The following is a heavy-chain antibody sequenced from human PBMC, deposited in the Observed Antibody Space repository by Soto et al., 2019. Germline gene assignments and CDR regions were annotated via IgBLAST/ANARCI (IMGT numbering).Heavy chain of an antibody. CDR2: IGTLSDT. D-gene: IGHD3-10*01. CDR3: ARERSFSYDSTPPPMFDP. V-gene: IGHV3-13*01. Sequence: GGSLRLSCAGSGFTFSTFDIHWVRQAPGKGLEWVSGIGTLSDTFYAASVQGRFTISRQNAKNSVYLQMNSLRAGDTAFYYCARERSFSYDSTPPPMFDPWGQGTLVTVSS. J-gene: IGHJ5*02. CDR1: GFTFSTFD.